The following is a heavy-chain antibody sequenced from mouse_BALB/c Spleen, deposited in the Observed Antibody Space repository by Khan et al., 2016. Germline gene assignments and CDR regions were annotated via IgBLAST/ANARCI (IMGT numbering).Heavy chain of an antibody. CDR2: ILPGSYT. D-gene: IGHD2-2*01. Sequence: VQLQESGAELMKPGASLKLSCTATGYTFSSYWIAWVKQTPGHGLEWLGAILPGSYTNYTENFKVKATFTADPSSNIAYMQLSNLTPADSAVYSCAGWGYYGYEGAWFAYWGHGTLVTVLA. J-gene: IGHJ3*01. CDR3: AGWGYYGYEGAWFAY. CDR1: GYTFSSYW. V-gene: IGHV1-9*01.